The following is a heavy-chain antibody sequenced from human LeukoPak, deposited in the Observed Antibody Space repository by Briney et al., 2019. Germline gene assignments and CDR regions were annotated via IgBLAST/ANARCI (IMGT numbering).Heavy chain of an antibody. V-gene: IGHV3-30*18. CDR1: GFTFSSDV. D-gene: IGHD3-10*01. Sequence: GGSLIPSSASAGFTFSSDVMHGGRQAPGKGLEWAAVISYDGSNKYYAASVKGRFIISRDNSKNTLYLQMNSLRAEDTAVYYCAKDPLRFGEDGAFDIWGQGTMVTVSS. J-gene: IGHJ3*02. CDR3: AKDPLRFGEDGAFDI. CDR2: ISYDGSNK.